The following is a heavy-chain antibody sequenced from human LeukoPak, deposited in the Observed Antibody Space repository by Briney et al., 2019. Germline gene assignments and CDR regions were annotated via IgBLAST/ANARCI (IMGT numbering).Heavy chain of an antibody. V-gene: IGHV1-2*06. CDR2: INPNGGGT. CDR1: GYTFTGYY. Sequence: ASVKVSCKASGYTFTGYYMHWVRQAPGQGLEWMGRINPNGGGTNYAQKFQGRVTMTRDTSISTAYMELSRPRSDDTAVYYCARPASLAAAGSPNWFDPWGQGTLVTVSS. CDR3: ARPASLAAAGSPNWFDP. D-gene: IGHD6-13*01. J-gene: IGHJ5*02.